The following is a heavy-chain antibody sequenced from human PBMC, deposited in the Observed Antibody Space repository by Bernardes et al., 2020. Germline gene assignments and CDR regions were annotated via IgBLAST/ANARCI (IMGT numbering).Heavy chain of an antibody. J-gene: IGHJ4*02. D-gene: IGHD6-19*01. CDR1: GYTFTSYY. CDR2: INPSGGST. Sequence: ASVKVSCKASGYTFTSYYMHWVRQAPGQGLEWMGIINPSGGSTSYAQKFQGRVTITKDTSKNQVVLTMANMDPVDTATYYCAHRRTVADKAHFDYWGQGTLVTVSS. V-gene: IGHV1-46*01. CDR3: AHRRTVADKAHFDY.